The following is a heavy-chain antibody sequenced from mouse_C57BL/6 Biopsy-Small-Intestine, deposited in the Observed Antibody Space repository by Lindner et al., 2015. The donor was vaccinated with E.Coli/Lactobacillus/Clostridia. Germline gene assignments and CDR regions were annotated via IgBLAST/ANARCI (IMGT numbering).Heavy chain of an antibody. J-gene: IGHJ1*01. CDR1: GYTFTSYG. V-gene: IGHV1-69*02. CDR3: ARSKMQYADWYSDL. D-gene: IGHD5-1-1*01. CDR2: ISAYDGKT. Sequence: SVKVSCKASGYTFTSYGISWVRQAPGHGLEWMGWISAYDGKTNYAQTLQGRVTMTTDISTNTAYMELRSLRSDDTAVYYCARSKMQYADWYSDLWGRGTLVSVST.